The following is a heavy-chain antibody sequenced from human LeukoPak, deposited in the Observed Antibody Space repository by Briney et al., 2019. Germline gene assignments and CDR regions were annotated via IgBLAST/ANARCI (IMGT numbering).Heavy chain of an antibody. CDR1: GYRFTSYW. CDR2: IYPSDSDT. V-gene: IGHV5-51*01. CDR3: ARGYSSSSFFDY. D-gene: IGHD6-6*01. J-gene: IGHJ4*02. Sequence: LGESLKISCKGSGYRFTSYWIGWVRQMPGKGLEWMGIIYPSDSDTRYSPSFQGQVTISADKSISTAYLQWSSLKASDTAVYYCARGYSSSSFFDYWGQGTLVTVSS.